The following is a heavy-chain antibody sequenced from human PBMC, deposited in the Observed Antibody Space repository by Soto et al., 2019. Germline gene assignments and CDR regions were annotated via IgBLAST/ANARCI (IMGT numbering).Heavy chain of an antibody. Sequence: PGGSLRLSCAASGFIFDNYAMNWVRQAPGKGLEWVSGINSSGNNTKYADSVKGRFSISRDTSKNIVSLQMNSLRAEDTAVYFCAKALCIEAAGSPYAYCGQGTLVTGSS. D-gene: IGHD6-13*01. CDR2: INSSGNNT. CDR1: GFIFDNYA. CDR3: AKALCIEAAGSPYAY. V-gene: IGHV3-23*01. J-gene: IGHJ4*02.